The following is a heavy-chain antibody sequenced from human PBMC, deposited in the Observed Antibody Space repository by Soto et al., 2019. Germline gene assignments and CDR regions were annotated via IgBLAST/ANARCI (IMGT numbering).Heavy chain of an antibody. D-gene: IGHD6-19*01. V-gene: IGHV1-69*13. J-gene: IGHJ5*02. CDR2: IIPIFGTA. CDR3: ARYKLAVAGPYNWFDP. Sequence: SVKVSCKASGVTFSSYAISWVRQAPGQGLEWMGGIIPIFGTANYAQKFQGRVTITADESTSTAYMELSSLRSEDTAVYYCARYKLAVAGPYNWFDPWGQGTLVTVSS. CDR1: GVTFSSYA.